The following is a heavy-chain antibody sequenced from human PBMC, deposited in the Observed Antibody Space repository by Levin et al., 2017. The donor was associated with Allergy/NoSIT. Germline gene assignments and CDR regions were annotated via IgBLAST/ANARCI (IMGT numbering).Heavy chain of an antibody. D-gene: IGHD1-14*01. CDR1: GFTFSNYA. J-gene: IGHJ4*02. CDR3: ARNPVDHRAYDF. V-gene: IGHV3-64*01. Sequence: QTGGSLRLSCAASGFTFSNYAMHWVRQAPGKGLEYVSAIEGNGAATYYSNSVKGRFTISRDNSKNTLYLQMGSLRPEDMAVYYCARNPVDHRAYDFWGQGTLVTVCS. CDR2: IEGNGAAT.